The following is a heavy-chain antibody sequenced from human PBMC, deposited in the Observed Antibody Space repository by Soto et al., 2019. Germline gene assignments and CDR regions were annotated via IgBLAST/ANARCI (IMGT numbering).Heavy chain of an antibody. D-gene: IGHD3-22*01. CDR3: AKCHDSSGFCNLDY. CDR1: GFTFSNYA. J-gene: IGHJ4*02. Sequence: GGSLRLSCAASGFTFSNYAMTWVRQAPGKGLEWVSSISGSGGTTFYADSVKGRFTISRDNSKSTLYLQMNSLRAEDTAVFYCAKCHDSSGFCNLDYWGQGTPVTVSS. V-gene: IGHV3-23*01. CDR2: ISGSGGTT.